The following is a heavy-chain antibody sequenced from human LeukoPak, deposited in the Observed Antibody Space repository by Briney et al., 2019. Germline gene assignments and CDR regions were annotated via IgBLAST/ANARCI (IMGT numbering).Heavy chain of an antibody. CDR1: GFTFSSYS. D-gene: IGHD3-9*01. J-gene: IGHJ4*02. Sequence: GGSLRLSCAASGFTFSSYSMNWVRQAPGKGLEWVSSISSSSSYIYYAASVKGRFTISRDNAKNSLYLQMNSLRAEDTAVYYCARDKSFDYFDYWGQGTLVTVSS. CDR3: ARDKSFDYFDY. CDR2: ISSSSSYI. V-gene: IGHV3-21*01.